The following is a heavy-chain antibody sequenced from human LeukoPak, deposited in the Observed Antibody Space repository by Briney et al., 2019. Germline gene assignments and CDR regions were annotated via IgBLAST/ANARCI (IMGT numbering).Heavy chain of an antibody. CDR3: ASGVCSSTSCSYYFDY. J-gene: IGHJ4*02. Sequence: ASVKVSCKGSGYTFTSYAMHWVRQAPGQRLEWMGWINAGNGNTKYSQKFQGRVTITRDTSASTAYMELSSLRSEDTAVYYCASGVCSSTSCSYYFDYWGQGTLVTVSS. V-gene: IGHV1-3*01. CDR2: INAGNGNT. D-gene: IGHD2-2*01. CDR1: GYTFTSYA.